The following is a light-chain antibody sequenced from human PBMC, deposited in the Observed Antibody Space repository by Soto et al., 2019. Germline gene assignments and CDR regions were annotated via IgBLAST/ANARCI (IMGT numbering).Light chain of an antibody. Sequence: EIVLTQSPAPLSLSPGERATLSCRASQSVSSYLAWYQQKPGQAPRLLIYDASNRSTGIPARFSGSGSGTDFTLTISSLEPEEFSGYYCQQRSNWPPTFGPGTKVDIK. CDR1: QSVSSY. J-gene: IGKJ3*01. CDR2: DAS. CDR3: QQRSNWPPT. V-gene: IGKV3-11*01.